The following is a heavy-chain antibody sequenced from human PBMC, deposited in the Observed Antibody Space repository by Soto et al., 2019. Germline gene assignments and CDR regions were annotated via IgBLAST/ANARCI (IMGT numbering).Heavy chain of an antibody. D-gene: IGHD3-10*01. CDR3: ARVPGSGTYYDNRIANDAFDI. Sequence: HHVGSLRLCCAASGFTFSNYGVDWVRQAPGKGLEWVAVIWYDGSSEYYTESVKGRFTISRDNSKNTLYLQMNSLRAEDTAVYYCARVPGSGTYYDNRIANDAFDIWGQGTMVTVSS. J-gene: IGHJ3*02. CDR1: GFTFSNYG. CDR2: IWYDGSSE. V-gene: IGHV3-33*01.